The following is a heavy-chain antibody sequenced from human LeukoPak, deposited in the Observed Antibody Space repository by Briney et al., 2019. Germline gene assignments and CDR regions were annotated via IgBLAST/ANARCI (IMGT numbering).Heavy chain of an antibody. CDR3: AREPTDVDTAMAFDY. CDR2: ISSSSTI. J-gene: IGHJ4*02. D-gene: IGHD5-18*01. V-gene: IGHV3-48*01. CDR1: EFTFSSYS. Sequence: GGSLRLSCAASEFTFSSYSMNWVRQAPGRGLEWVSYISSSSTIYYADSVKGRFTISRDNAKNSLYLQMNSLRAEDTAVYYCAREPTDVDTAMAFDYWGQGTLVTVSS.